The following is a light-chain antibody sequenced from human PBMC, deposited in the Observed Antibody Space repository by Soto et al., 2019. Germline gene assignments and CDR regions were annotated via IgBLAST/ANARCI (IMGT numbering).Light chain of an antibody. CDR3: QYYDAYSWT. V-gene: IGKV1-5*03. J-gene: IGKJ1*01. Sequence: DIQMTQSPSTLSASVGDTVTITCRASQSSSNWLAWYQQKPGKAPKLLIFQASMLESGVPSRFSGSGSGTEFTLTISSLQPDDFATYYCQYYDAYSWTFGQGTKVEIK. CDR1: QSSSNW. CDR2: QAS.